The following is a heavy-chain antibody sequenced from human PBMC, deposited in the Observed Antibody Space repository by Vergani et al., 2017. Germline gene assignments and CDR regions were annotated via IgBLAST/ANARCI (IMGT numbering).Heavy chain of an antibody. CDR2: ISGSGGST. J-gene: IGHJ5*02. CDR1: GFTFSSYA. V-gene: IGHV3-23*01. D-gene: IGHD2-15*01. Sequence: EVQLLESGGGLVQPGGSLRLSCAASGFTFSSYAMSWVRQAPGKGLEWVSAISGSGGSTYYADSVKGRFTISRDNSKNTLYLRMNSLRAEDTAVYYCAKRGYCSGGSCPWGQGTLVTVSS. CDR3: AKRGYCSGGSCP.